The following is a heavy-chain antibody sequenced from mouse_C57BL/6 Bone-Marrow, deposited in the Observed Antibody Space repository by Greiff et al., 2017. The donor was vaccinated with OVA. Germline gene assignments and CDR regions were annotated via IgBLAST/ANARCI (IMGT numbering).Heavy chain of an antibody. CDR2: IDPEDGET. CDR3: ARDYDGSSSRPNYWYFDV. Sequence: EVQLQQSGAELVKPGASVKLSCTASGFNIKDYYMHWVKQRTEQGLEWIGRIDPEDGETKYAPKFQGKATITADTSSNTAYLQLSSLTSEDTAVYYCARDYDGSSSRPNYWYFDVWGTGTTVTVSS. D-gene: IGHD1-1*01. J-gene: IGHJ1*03. V-gene: IGHV14-2*01. CDR1: GFNIKDYY.